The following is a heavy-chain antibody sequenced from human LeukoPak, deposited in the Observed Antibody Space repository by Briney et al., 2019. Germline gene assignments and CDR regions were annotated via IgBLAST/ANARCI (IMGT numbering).Heavy chain of an antibody. V-gene: IGHV3-21*01. D-gene: IGHD2-2*02. CDR3: VRDAVLVPAAIGFDY. CDR2: ISSSSSYI. CDR1: GFTFSSYS. J-gene: IGHJ4*02. Sequence: GGSLRLSCAASGFTFSSYSMNWLRPAPGQGLEGVSSISSSSSYIYYADSVKGRFTISRDNAKNSLYLQMNSLRAEDTAVYYCVRDAVLVPAAIGFDYWGQGTLVTVSS.